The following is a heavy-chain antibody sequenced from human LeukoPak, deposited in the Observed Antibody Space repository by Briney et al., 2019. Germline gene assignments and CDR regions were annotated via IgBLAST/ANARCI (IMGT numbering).Heavy chain of an antibody. CDR3: ARERYYYDASGHYNGPFDY. Sequence: GGSMRLSCAASGFTFSSSEMNWVRQAPGKGLEWVAYISSSGITKYYSDSVKGRFTLSRDNAKRSLYLQMNSLRAEDTAVYYCARERYYYDASGHYNGPFDYWGQGTLVTVSS. J-gene: IGHJ4*02. V-gene: IGHV3-48*03. D-gene: IGHD3-22*01. CDR2: ISSSGITK. CDR1: GFTFSSSE.